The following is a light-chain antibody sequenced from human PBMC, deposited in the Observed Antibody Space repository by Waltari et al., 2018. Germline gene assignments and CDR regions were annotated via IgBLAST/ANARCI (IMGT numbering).Light chain of an antibody. CDR1: SGHSNYA. J-gene: IGLJ2*01. Sequence: QLVLTQSPSASASLGASVTLTCTLSSGHSNYAIAWPQQQPEKGPRDLMRINRDGSHAKGDGIPDRFSGSKAGAERYLTISSLQSEDVADYYGQTWGPGIRVFGGGTHLTVL. CDR2: INRDGSH. V-gene: IGLV4-69*01. CDR3: QTWGPGIRV.